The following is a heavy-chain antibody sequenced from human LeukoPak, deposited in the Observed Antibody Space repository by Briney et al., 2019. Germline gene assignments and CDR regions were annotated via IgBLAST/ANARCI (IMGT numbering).Heavy chain of an antibody. CDR1: GFTFSSHA. V-gene: IGHV3-23*01. CDR2: ISGSGGST. Sequence: PGGSLRLSCAASGFTFSSHAMSWVRQAPGKGLEWVSAISGSGGSTYYADSVKGRFTISRDNSKNTLYLQMNSLRAEDTAVYYCAKDPLLLWFGESLYVYWGQGTLVTVSS. J-gene: IGHJ4*02. CDR3: AKDPLLLWFGESLYVY. D-gene: IGHD3-10*01.